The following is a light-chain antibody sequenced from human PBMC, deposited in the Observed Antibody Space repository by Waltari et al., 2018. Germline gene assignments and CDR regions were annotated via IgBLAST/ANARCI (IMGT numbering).Light chain of an antibody. Sequence: EIVLTQSPGTLSPSPGERATLSCRASQSIGIYLAWYQQKPGQAPRLLIYHASSRATGIPDRFSGSGSGTDFSLTISRLEPEDFAVYYCQKYESLPATFGQGTKVEIK. J-gene: IGKJ1*01. CDR3: QKYESLPAT. CDR1: QSIGIY. CDR2: HAS. V-gene: IGKV3-20*01.